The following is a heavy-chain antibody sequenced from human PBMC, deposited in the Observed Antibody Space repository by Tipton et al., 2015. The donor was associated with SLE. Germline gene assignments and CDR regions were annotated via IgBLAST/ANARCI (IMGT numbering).Heavy chain of an antibody. CDR1: GDSISSGYD. CDR2: IYNTGST. D-gene: IGHD3-22*01. CDR3: ARGGLYETSAYSVGFDI. Sequence: TLSLTCTVSGDSISSGYDWSWLRQPPGKGLEWIGRIYNTGSTNYKSSLQSRVTISLDTSNNQFSLRLHSVTVADTAVYYCARGGLYETSAYSVGFDIWGQGTMVTVSS. J-gene: IGHJ3*02. V-gene: IGHV4-61*02.